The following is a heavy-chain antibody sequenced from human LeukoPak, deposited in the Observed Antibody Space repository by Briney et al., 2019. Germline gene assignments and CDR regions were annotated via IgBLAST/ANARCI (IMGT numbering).Heavy chain of an antibody. Sequence: GGSLRLSCAASGFTFSIYSMNWVRQAPGRGLEWVSSISSSSGYIYYADSVKGRFTISRDNAKNSLYLQMNSLRVEDTALYYCVRDDIVGTTTPLDAFDIWGQGTMVTVSS. J-gene: IGHJ3*02. V-gene: IGHV3-21*01. CDR1: GFTFSIYS. CDR2: ISSSSGYI. D-gene: IGHD5-12*01. CDR3: VRDDIVGTTTPLDAFDI.